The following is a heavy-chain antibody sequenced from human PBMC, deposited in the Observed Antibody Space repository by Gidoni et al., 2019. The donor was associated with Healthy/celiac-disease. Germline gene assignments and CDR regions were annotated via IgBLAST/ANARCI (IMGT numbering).Heavy chain of an antibody. J-gene: IGHJ4*02. V-gene: IGHV3-30*02. D-gene: IGHD3-10*01. CDR3: AKDLSSIRGNREY. Sequence: QVQLVESGVGVVQPGGSLTLSCAASGFTFSSYGMPWVRQAPGKGLEWVAFRRYDGSNKYYADSVKGRFTRSRDNSKNPLYLQMDSLRAEVTDVYYCAKDLSSIRGNREYWGQGTLVTVSS. CDR2: RRYDGSNK. CDR1: GFTFSSYG.